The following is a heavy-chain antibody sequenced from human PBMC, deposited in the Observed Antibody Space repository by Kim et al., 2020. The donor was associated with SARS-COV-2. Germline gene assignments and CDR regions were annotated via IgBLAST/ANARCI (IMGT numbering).Heavy chain of an antibody. J-gene: IGHJ4*02. Sequence: GESLKISCKGSGYNFSKFWIAWVRQMPGKGLEWMGVIYPGDSDTRYSPSFQGQVIISADKSISTAYLQWSSLKASDTAMYSCARPLEAGYSSGFAYWGRGTLVTVSS. CDR2: IYPGDSDT. V-gene: IGHV5-51*01. CDR3: ARPLEAGYSSGFAY. D-gene: IGHD6-25*01. CDR1: GYNFSKFW.